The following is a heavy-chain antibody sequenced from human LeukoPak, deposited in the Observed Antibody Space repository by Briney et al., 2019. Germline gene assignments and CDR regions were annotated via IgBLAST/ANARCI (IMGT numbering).Heavy chain of an antibody. J-gene: IGHJ6*03. V-gene: IGHV4-59*08. CDR2: IYYSGST. CDR1: GGSISSYY. D-gene: IGHD3-3*01. CDR3: ARVSTIFGVVRYYYYYMDV. Sequence: SETLSLTCTVFGGSISSYYWSWIRQPPGKGLEWIGYIYYSGSTNYNPSLKSRVTISVDTSKNQFSLKLSSVTAADTAVYYCARVSTIFGVVRYYYYYMDVWGKGTTVTVSS.